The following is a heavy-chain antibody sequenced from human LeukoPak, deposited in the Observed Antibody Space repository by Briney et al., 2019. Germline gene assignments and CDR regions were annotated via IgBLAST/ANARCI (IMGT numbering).Heavy chain of an antibody. Sequence: SVKVSCKASGGTFSSYAISWVRQAPGQGLEWMGRIIPILGIANYAQKFQGRVTITADKSTSTACMELSSLRSEDTAVYYCARDLYSSSWYWFDPWGQGTLVTVSS. J-gene: IGHJ5*02. D-gene: IGHD6-13*01. CDR1: GGTFSSYA. CDR2: IIPILGIA. V-gene: IGHV1-69*04. CDR3: ARDLYSSSWYWFDP.